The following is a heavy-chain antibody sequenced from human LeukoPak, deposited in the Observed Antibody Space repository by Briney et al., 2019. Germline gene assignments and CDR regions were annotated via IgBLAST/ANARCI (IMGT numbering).Heavy chain of an antibody. CDR3: VRDRVLGAFDI. CDR2: IYYSGST. Sequence: SETLSLTCTVPGGSISSYSWTWIRRPPGKGLEWIGSIYYSGSTNYNPSLKSRVTISVDTSKNQFSLKLSSVTAADTAVYYCVRDRVLGAFDIWGQGTMVTVSS. CDR1: GGSISSYS. V-gene: IGHV4-59*01. D-gene: IGHD3-16*01. J-gene: IGHJ3*02.